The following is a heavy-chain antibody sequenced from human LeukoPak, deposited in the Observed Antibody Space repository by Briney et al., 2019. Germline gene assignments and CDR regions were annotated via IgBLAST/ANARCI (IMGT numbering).Heavy chain of an antibody. CDR3: ARYPGGDY. CDR1: GGSVSSVSYY. Sequence: SETLSLTCTVSGGSVSSVSYYWSWIRQPPGKGLEWIGYIYYSGSSSYNPALKSRVTISLDTSKNQFSLKLSSVTAVDTAVYYCARYPGGDYWGQGTLVTVSS. J-gene: IGHJ4*02. D-gene: IGHD3-10*01. V-gene: IGHV4-61*01. CDR2: IYYSGSS.